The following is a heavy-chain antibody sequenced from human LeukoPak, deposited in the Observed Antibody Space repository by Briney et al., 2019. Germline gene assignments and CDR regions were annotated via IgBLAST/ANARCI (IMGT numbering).Heavy chain of an antibody. Sequence: GGSLRLSCAASGFTFSSYSMNWVRQAPGKGPEWVSYISSSSSTIYYADSVKGRFTISRDNAKNSLYLQMNSLRAEDTAVYYCARDGNYYDSSGSDAFDIWGQGTMVTVSS. D-gene: IGHD3-22*01. J-gene: IGHJ3*02. V-gene: IGHV3-48*01. CDR2: ISSSSSTI. CDR1: GFTFSSYS. CDR3: ARDGNYYDSSGSDAFDI.